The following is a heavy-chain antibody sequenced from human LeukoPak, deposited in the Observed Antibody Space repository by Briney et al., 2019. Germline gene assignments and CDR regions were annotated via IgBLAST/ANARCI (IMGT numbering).Heavy chain of an antibody. CDR3: AREGGVPGTQDYYYYGMDV. Sequence: SQTLSLTCAISRDSVSSNSAAWNGIRQSPSGGLKWLGRTYYTSKWYNDYAVSVKSRITINPDTSKNQFSLQLNSVTPEDTAVYYCAREGGVPGTQDYYYYGMDVWGQGTTVTVSS. CDR1: RDSVSSNSAA. CDR2: TYYTSKWYN. V-gene: IGHV6-1*01. J-gene: IGHJ6*02. D-gene: IGHD6-19*01.